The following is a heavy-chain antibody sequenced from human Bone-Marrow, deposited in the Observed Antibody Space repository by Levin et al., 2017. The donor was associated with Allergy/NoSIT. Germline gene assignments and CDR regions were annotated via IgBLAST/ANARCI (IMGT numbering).Heavy chain of an antibody. CDR2: IHPDVSET. CDR3: VSGAGWLPDY. Sequence: GGSLRLSCVASGFTFSRFWMNWVRQAPGKGLEWVAIIHPDVSETHYVDSVKDRFTISRDNAKNSLFLQMNSLRAEDTAVYYCVSGAGWLPDYWGQGTLVTVSS. D-gene: IGHD3-22*01. CDR1: GFTFSRFW. V-gene: IGHV3-7*01. J-gene: IGHJ4*02.